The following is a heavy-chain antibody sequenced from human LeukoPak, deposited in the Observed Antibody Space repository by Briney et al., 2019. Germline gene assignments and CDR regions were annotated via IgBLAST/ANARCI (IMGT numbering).Heavy chain of an antibody. Sequence: PSQTLSLTCTVSGGSISSGDYYWSWIRQPPGKGLGWTAYIYYRGSAYYNPSLKSRVTISVDTSKNQFSLKLSSVTAADTAVNYCATVFSYDSSGTLGGFDGWGQGTPVS. J-gene: IGHJ4*02. CDR2: IYYRGSA. CDR3: ATVFSYDSSGTLGGFDG. V-gene: IGHV4-30-4*08. CDR1: GGSISSGDYY. D-gene: IGHD3-22*01.